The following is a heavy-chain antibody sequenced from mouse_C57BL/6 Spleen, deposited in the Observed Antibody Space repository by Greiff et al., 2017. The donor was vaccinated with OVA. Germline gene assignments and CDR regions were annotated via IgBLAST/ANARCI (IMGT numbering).Heavy chain of an antibody. V-gene: IGHV1-82*01. CDR3: ARLAHYFDY. CDR2: IYPGDGDT. Sequence: VQLQESGPELVKPGASVKISCKASGYAFSSSWMNWVKQRPGKGLEWIGRIYPGDGDTNYNGKFKGKATLTADKSSSTAYMQLSSLTSEDSAVYFCARLAHYFDYWGQGTTLTVSS. CDR1: GYAFSSSW. J-gene: IGHJ2*01.